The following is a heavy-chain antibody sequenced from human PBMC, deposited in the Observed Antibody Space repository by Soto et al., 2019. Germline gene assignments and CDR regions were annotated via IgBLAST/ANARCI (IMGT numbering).Heavy chain of an antibody. D-gene: IGHD1-7*01. V-gene: IGHV3-23*01. J-gene: IGHJ3*02. CDR3: AKVDLIPGTTVGAFDI. CDR1: GFTFSSYA. Sequence: GGSLILSCAASGFTFSSYAMSWVRQAPGKGLEWVSAISGSGGSTYYADSVKGRFTISRDNSKNTLYLQMNSLRAEDTAVYYCAKVDLIPGTTVGAFDIWGQGTMVTVSS. CDR2: ISGSGGST.